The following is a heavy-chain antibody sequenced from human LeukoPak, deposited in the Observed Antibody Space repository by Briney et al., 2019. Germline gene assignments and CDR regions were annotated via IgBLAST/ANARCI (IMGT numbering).Heavy chain of an antibody. CDR1: GGSISSYY. D-gene: IGHD4-11*01. Sequence: SETLSPTCTVSGGSISSYYWSWLRQPPGKGLQWIGFIYHTGSTRYNPSLRSRVTISVDTSKEQFSLELISVSAADTAVYYCARQPPYRYSSTWPPFYYYGMDVWGQGATVTVSS. V-gene: IGHV4-59*08. CDR3: ARQPPYRYSSTWPPFYYYGMDV. J-gene: IGHJ6*02. CDR2: IYHTGST.